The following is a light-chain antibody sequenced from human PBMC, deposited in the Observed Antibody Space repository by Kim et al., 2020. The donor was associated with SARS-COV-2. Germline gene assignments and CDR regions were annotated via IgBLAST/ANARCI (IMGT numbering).Light chain of an antibody. CDR2: GAS. V-gene: IGKV1-27*01. Sequence: LSASVADRATIPCQASQGINNYLAWYQQKPGKVPKLLIYGASTLQSGVPSRFSCSGSGTDFTLTISSLQPDDFATYHCQQYNNSWTFGQGTKLEI. J-gene: IGKJ1*01. CDR3: QQYNNSWT. CDR1: QGINNY.